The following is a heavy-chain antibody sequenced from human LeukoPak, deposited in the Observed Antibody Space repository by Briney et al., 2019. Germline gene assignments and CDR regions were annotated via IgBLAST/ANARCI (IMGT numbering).Heavy chain of an antibody. CDR3: ARSPYLYNWVDP. CDR2: IYSGGST. D-gene: IGHD3-10*01. J-gene: IGHJ5*02. Sequence: GGSLRLSCAASGVTVSSNYMSWVRQAPGKGLEWVSVIYSGGSTYYADSVKGRFTIYRDNSKNTLYLQMTSLRAEDTAVYYCARSPYLYNWVDPWGQGTLVTVSS. CDR1: GVTVSSNY. V-gene: IGHV3-53*01.